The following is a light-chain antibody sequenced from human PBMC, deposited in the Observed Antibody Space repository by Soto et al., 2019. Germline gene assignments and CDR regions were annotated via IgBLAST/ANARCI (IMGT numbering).Light chain of an antibody. V-gene: IGKV3-20*01. Sequence: EIVLTQSPGTLSLSPGERATLSCRASQSVSAGYFAWYQQKPGQAPRLLIYGASSRVSGIPDRFSGSGSGKDFTLTISRLEPEDLAVYYCQQYGSSTTFGQGTKVEIK. CDR2: GAS. CDR1: QSVSAGY. CDR3: QQYGSSTT. J-gene: IGKJ1*01.